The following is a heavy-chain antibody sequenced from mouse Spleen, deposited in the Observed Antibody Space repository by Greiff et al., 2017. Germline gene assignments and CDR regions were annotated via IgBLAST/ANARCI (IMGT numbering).Heavy chain of an antibody. CDR3: AREGLEDWFAY. D-gene: IGHD2-2*01. CDR1: GYTFTSYW. J-gene: IGHJ3*01. V-gene: IGHV1-52*01. Sequence: VQLQQPGAELVRPGSSVKLSCKASGYTFTSYWMHWVKQRPIQGLEWIGNIDPSDSETHYNQKFKDKATLTVDKSSSTAYMQLSSLTSEDSAVYYCAREGLEDWFAYWGQGTLVTVSA. CDR2: IDPSDSET.